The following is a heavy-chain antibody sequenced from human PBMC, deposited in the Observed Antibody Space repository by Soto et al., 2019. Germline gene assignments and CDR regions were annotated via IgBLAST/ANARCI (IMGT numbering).Heavy chain of an antibody. CDR1: GFTLSKAW. Sequence: EVQLVESGGGLVKPGGSLRLSCAASGFTLSKAWMNWLRQAPGKGLEWVGRIKRKTGGGTTEYAAPVRGRFTISRDDSKNTLYLQMNSLKTEDTGVYYCTTEPVILRFLEWDHNGMDVWGQGTTVTVSS. V-gene: IGHV3-15*07. D-gene: IGHD3-3*01. J-gene: IGHJ6*02. CDR3: TTEPVILRFLEWDHNGMDV. CDR2: IKRKTGGGTT.